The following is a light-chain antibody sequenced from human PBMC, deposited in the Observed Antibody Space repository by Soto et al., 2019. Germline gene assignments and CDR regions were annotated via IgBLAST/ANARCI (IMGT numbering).Light chain of an antibody. J-gene: IGLJ3*02. CDR3: AAWDDSLRGV. CDR2: KNS. CDR1: SSNIGSNY. V-gene: IGLV1-47*01. Sequence: QSVLTQPPSASGTPGQRVTISCSGSSSNIGSNYVYWYQQLPGTAPKLLIYKNSQRPSGVPDRFSGSKSGTSASLAISGLRSEDEADYYCAAWDDSLRGVFGGGTKVTVL.